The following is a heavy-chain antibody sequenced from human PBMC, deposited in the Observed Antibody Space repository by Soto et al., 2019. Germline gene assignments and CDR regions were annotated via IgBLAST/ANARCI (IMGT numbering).Heavy chain of an antibody. J-gene: IGHJ5*02. CDR1: GFPFSSTD. D-gene: IGHD3-10*01. CDR3: AKISGWFNT. CDR2: IDGSGGTT. V-gene: IGHV3-23*01. Sequence: SLRLSCAASGFPFSSTDMTWVRQAPGKGLEWVSTIDGSGGTTYYADSVKGRFTISRDNSINTVFLQMNSLRADDTALYFCAKISGWFNTWGQGALVTVSS.